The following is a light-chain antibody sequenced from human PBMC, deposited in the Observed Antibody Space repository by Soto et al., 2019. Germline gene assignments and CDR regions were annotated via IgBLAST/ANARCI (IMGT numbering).Light chain of an antibody. Sequence: DIQMTQSPSSLSASVGDRVTITCRASQCISSYLAWYQQKPGKVPKLLIYSASTLHSGVPSRFSGSGSGTDFTLTISSLQPEDVATYYCQKCNRSPFRFGPGTKVDIK. V-gene: IGKV1-27*01. CDR1: QCISSY. CDR3: QKCNRSPFR. CDR2: SAS. J-gene: IGKJ3*01.